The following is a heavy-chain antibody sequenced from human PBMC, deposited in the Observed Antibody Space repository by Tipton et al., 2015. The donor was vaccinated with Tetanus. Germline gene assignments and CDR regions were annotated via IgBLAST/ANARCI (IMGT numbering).Heavy chain of an antibody. CDR2: IHQSGST. Sequence: SLRLSCAVSGGSISSGNWWSWVRQSPGKGLEWIGEIHQSGSTSYNPSLKSRVSMSVDKSKNQFSLQLNSVTAADTAIYYCGRGPKHWLTAGQVYWGQGTLVTVSS. D-gene: IGHD6-19*01. CDR1: GGSISSGNW. J-gene: IGHJ4*02. CDR3: GRGPKHWLTAGQVY. V-gene: IGHV4-4*02.